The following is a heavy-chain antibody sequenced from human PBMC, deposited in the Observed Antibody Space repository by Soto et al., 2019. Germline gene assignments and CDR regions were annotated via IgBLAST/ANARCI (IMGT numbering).Heavy chain of an antibody. CDR3: ARGLGCSGGSCHLDYYYYYMDV. D-gene: IGHD2-15*01. V-gene: IGHV1-8*01. CDR2: MNPNSGNT. CDR1: GYTFTSYD. J-gene: IGHJ6*03. Sequence: ASVKVSCKASGYTFTSYDINWVRQATGQGLEWMGWMNPNSGNTGYAQKFQGRVTMTRNTSISTAYMELSSLRSEDTAVYYCARGLGCSGGSCHLDYYYYYMDVWGKGTTVTVSS.